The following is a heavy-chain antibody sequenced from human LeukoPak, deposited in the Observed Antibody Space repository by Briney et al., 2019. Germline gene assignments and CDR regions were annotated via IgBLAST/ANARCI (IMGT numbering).Heavy chain of an antibody. Sequence: GDSLRLSCAASGFTFSSDWMHWVRHTPGKGVVWVSRISSDGTITNYADSVKVRFTISRDNAKNTLYVQMNSLRAEDTAVYYCARDWGPTYHDFWSGYSYYSYGMDVWGQETTVTVSS. V-gene: IGHV3-74*01. CDR3: ARDWGPTYHDFWSGYSYYSYGMDV. D-gene: IGHD3-3*01. J-gene: IGHJ6*02. CDR2: ISSDGTIT. CDR1: GFTFSSDW.